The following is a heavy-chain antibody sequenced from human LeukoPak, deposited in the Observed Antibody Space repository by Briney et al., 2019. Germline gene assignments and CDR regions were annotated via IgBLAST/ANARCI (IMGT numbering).Heavy chain of an antibody. CDR3: AKDHIVVVPAALYYFDY. CDR1: GFTFSSYA. Sequence: GGSLRLSCAASGFTFSSYAMSWVRQAPGKGLEWVAFIRYDGSNKYYADSVKGRFTISRDNSKNTLYLQMNSLRAEDTAVYYCAKDHIVVVPAALYYFDYWGQGTLVTVSS. J-gene: IGHJ4*02. V-gene: IGHV3-30*02. CDR2: IRYDGSNK. D-gene: IGHD2-2*01.